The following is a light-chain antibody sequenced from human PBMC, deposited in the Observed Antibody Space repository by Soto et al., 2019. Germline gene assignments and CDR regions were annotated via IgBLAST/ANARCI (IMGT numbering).Light chain of an antibody. Sequence: EIVMTQSPATLSVSLGERATLSCRAGQSLDYNLAWYQQKPGQAPRLLISGASARATGVPARFSGSGSETEFTLTISSVQSEYCVVYFCQQYSHRPPYTCGKGTKLEIK. CDR2: GAS. V-gene: IGKV3-15*01. CDR3: QQYSHRPPYT. CDR1: QSLDYN. J-gene: IGKJ2*01.